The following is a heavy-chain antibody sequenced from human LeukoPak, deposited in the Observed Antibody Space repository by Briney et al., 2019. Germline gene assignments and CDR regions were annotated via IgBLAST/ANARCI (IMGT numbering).Heavy chain of an antibody. J-gene: IGHJ4*02. CDR2: ISSSSSTI. D-gene: IGHD3-22*01. CDR3: ARDITMIVAD. Sequence: QSGGSLRLSCAASGFTFSSYSMTWVRQAPGKGLEWVSYISSSSSTIYYADSVKGRFTISRDNAKNSLYLQMNSLRAEDTAVYYCARDITMIVADWGQGTLVTVSS. CDR1: GFTFSSYS. V-gene: IGHV3-48*04.